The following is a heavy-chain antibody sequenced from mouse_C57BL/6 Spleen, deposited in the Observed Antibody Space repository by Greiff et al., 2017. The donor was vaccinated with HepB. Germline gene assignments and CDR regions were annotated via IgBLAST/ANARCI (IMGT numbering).Heavy chain of an antibody. CDR2: ILPGSGST. D-gene: IGHD2-4*01. J-gene: IGHJ3*01. CDR1: GYTFTGYW. V-gene: IGHV1-9*01. Sequence: QVQLQQSGAELMKPGASVKLSCKATGYTFTGYWIEWVKQRPGHGLEWIGEILPGSGSTNYNEKFKGKATFPADTSSNTAYMQLSSLTTEDSAIYYCARSKNYEFAYWGQGTLVTVSA. CDR3: ARSKNYEFAY.